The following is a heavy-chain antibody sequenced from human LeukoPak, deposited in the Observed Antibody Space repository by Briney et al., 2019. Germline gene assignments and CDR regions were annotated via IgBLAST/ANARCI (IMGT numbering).Heavy chain of an antibody. J-gene: IGHJ3*02. CDR2: ISGSGGST. Sequence: PGGSLRLSCAASGFTFSSYAMSWVRQAPGKGLEWVSAISGSGGSTYYADSVKGRFTISRDNSKNTLYLQMNSLRAEDTAVYYCAKDQALAAAGEGWAFDIWGQGTMVTVSS. CDR3: AKDQALAAAGEGWAFDI. CDR1: GFTFSSYA. V-gene: IGHV3-23*01. D-gene: IGHD6-13*01.